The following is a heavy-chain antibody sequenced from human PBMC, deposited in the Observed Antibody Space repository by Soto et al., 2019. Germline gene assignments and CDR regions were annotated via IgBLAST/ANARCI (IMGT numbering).Heavy chain of an antibody. J-gene: IGHJ6*03. V-gene: IGHV1-8*01. CDR2: MNPNSGNT. CDR3: GRGPCSSTSCKTAMDV. Sequence: ASVKVSCKASGYTFTSYDINWVRQATGEGLEWMGWMNPNSGNTGYAQKFQGRVTMTRNTSISTAYMELSSLRSEDTAVYYCGRGPCSSTSCKTAMDVWGKGTTVTVSS. D-gene: IGHD2-2*01. CDR1: GYTFTSYD.